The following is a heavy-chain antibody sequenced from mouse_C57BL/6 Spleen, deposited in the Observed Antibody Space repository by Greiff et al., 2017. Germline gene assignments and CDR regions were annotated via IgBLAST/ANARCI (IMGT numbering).Heavy chain of an antibody. CDR1: GFTFSSYT. CDR2: ISGGGGNT. CDR3: ARHGTTVVAPDY. J-gene: IGHJ2*01. Sequence: EVKLMESGGGLVKPGGSLKLSCAASGFTFSSYTMSWVRQTPEKRLEWVATISGGGGNTYYPDSVKGRFTISRDNAKNTLYLQMSSLRSEDTALYDCARHGTTVVAPDYWGQGTTLTVSS. V-gene: IGHV5-9*01. D-gene: IGHD1-1*01.